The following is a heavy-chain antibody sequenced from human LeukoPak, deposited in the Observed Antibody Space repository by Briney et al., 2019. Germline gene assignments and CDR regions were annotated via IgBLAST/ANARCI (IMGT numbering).Heavy chain of an antibody. Sequence: ASVKVSCKTSGYTFTVYYIHRVRQAPRQGLEWTGGINPNSGDTNYAQKFQGWVTMTRDKSISTVYMELSRLRFDDTAVYYCAKGSVGAASIAVVNYDYWGQGTLVTVSS. CDR2: INPNSGDT. V-gene: IGHV1-2*04. D-gene: IGHD6-6*01. CDR3: AKGSVGAASIAVVNYDY. CDR1: GYTFTVYY. J-gene: IGHJ4*02.